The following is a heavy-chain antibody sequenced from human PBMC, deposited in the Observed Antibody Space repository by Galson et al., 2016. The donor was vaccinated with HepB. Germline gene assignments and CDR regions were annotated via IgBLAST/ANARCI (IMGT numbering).Heavy chain of an antibody. V-gene: IGHV5-51*01. Sequence: QSGAEVKKPGESLQISCKNSGYSFTRYHIAWVRQAPGKGLEWIGLIYVGDSHTIYSPSFQGQVTISVDKSISTAYLQMNSLRAEDTAVYYCAREKGYYDFSSGYPDYWGQGTLVIVSS. J-gene: IGHJ4*02. CDR1: GYSFTRYH. CDR3: AREKGYYDFSSGYPDY. CDR2: IYVGDSHT. D-gene: IGHD3-3*01.